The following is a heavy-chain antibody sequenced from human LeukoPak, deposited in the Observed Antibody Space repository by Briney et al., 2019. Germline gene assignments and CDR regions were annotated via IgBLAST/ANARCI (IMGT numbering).Heavy chain of an antibody. J-gene: IGHJ4*02. CDR2: IYYSGST. Sequence: SETLSLTCTVSGGSISSYYWSWIRQPPGKGLEWIGYIYYSGSTNYNPSLKSRVTISVDTSKNQFSPKLSSVTAADTAVYYCARLSYYDFWSGYYGPPYFDYWGQGTLVTVSS. D-gene: IGHD3-3*01. CDR1: GGSISSYY. CDR3: ARLSYYDFWSGYYGPPYFDY. V-gene: IGHV4-59*08.